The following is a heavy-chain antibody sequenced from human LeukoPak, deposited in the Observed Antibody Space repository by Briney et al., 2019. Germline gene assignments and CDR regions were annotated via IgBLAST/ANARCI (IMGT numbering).Heavy chain of an antibody. V-gene: IGHV1-2*02. Sequence: GASVKVSCKASGYTFIGYQMHWVRQAPGQGLEWMGWINPNSGDISYAQKFQGRVTVTRDTSISTAYMELSRLTSDDSAVYYCARDYYDSSGYYYGGFWGQGTLVTVSS. D-gene: IGHD3-22*01. J-gene: IGHJ4*02. CDR2: INPNSGDI. CDR3: ARDYYDSSGYYYGGF. CDR1: GYTFIGYQ.